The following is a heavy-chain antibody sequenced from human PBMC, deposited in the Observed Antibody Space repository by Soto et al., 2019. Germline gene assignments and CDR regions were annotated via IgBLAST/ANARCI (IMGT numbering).Heavy chain of an antibody. CDR2: IKEDGSEK. J-gene: IGHJ4*02. Sequence: TGGSLRLSCAASGFTFSSYWMSWVRQAPGKGLEWVANIKEDGSEKYYVDSVKGRFTISRDNTKNSLYLQMSSLRAEDTAVYYCARGYSSGLLGYWGQGTPVTVSS. CDR1: GFTFSSYW. V-gene: IGHV3-7*01. CDR3: ARGYSSGLLGY. D-gene: IGHD6-25*01.